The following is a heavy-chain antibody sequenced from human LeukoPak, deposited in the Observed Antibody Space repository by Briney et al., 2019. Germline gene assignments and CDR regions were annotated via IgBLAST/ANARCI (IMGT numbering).Heavy chain of an antibody. CDR3: AKDRSSSWYDSYFDY. CDR2: ISWNSVNI. J-gene: IGHJ4*02. V-gene: IGHV3-9*01. Sequence: PGRSLRPSCAASGFTFDDYAMHWVRQAPGKGLEWVSGISWNSVNIGYADSVKGRFTISRDNSKNSLYLQMISLRTEDTALYYCAKDRSSSWYDSYFDYWGQGILVTVSS. D-gene: IGHD6-13*01. CDR1: GFTFDDYA.